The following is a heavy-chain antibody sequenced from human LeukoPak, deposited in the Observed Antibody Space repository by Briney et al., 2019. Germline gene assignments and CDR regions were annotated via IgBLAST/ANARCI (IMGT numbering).Heavy chain of an antibody. CDR3: ARARVLSSSMAARYYYYYGMDV. Sequence: PSQTLSLTCTVSGGSISSGSYFWSWIRQPAGKGLEWIGRIYNNGGPSYNPSLKSRITISPDTSKNQFSLKLSSVTAADTAVYYCARARVLSSSMAARYYYYYGMDVWGQGTTVTASS. V-gene: IGHV4-61*02. D-gene: IGHD6-25*01. J-gene: IGHJ6*02. CDR2: IYNNGGP. CDR1: GGSISSGSYF.